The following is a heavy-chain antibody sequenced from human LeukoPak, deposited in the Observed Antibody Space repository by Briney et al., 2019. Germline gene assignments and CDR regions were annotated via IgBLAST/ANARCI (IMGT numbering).Heavy chain of an antibody. Sequence: ASMKVSCKASGYTFTGYSMHWVRQAPGQGLEWMGWINPNNGGTLYAQKFQGRVTMTRDTSISTAYMELSRLTSDDTAVYYCASSVTTDFDYWGQGTLVTVSS. J-gene: IGHJ4*02. V-gene: IGHV1-2*02. CDR3: ASSVTTDFDY. CDR2: INPNNGGT. CDR1: GYTFTGYS. D-gene: IGHD4-11*01.